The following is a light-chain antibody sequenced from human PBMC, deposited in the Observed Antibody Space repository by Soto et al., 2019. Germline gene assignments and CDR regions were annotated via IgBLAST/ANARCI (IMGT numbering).Light chain of an antibody. CDR3: LQDYGYPWT. V-gene: IGKV1-6*01. CDR2: AAS. CDR1: QDIRND. J-gene: IGKJ1*01. Sequence: AIQMTQSPSSLSASVGDRVTISCRASQDIRNDLGWYQEKPGQAPKLLIYAASNLQSGVPSRFSGSGSATDFTLTISSLQPEDFAPYYCLQDYGYPWTFGQGTKVEI.